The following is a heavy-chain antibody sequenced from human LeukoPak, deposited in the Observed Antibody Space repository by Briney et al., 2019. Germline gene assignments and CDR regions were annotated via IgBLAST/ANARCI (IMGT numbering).Heavy chain of an antibody. V-gene: IGHV3-30-3*01. CDR2: ISYDGSNK. J-gene: IGHJ4*02. Sequence: GGSLRLSCAASGFTFSSYAMHWVRQAPGKGLEWVAVISYDGSNKYYADSVKGRFTISRDNSKNTLYLQMNSLRAEDTAVYYCARDQDDSSGYYSYWGQGTLVTVSS. CDR1: GFTFSSYA. CDR3: ARDQDDSSGYYSY. D-gene: IGHD3-22*01.